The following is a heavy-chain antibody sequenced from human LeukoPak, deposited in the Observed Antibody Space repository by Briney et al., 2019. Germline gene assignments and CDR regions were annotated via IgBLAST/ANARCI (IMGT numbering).Heavy chain of an antibody. CDR2: ISGSGGST. J-gene: IGHJ4*02. D-gene: IGHD3-10*01. Sequence: GGSLRLSCAASGFTFSSYSMNWVRQAPGKGLEWVSAISGSGGSTYYADSVKGRFTISRDNSKNTLYLQMNSLRAEDTAVYYCANTRYGSGSYYNGLSFDYWGQGTLVTVSS. CDR3: ANTRYGSGSYYNGLSFDY. CDR1: GFTFSSYS. V-gene: IGHV3-23*01.